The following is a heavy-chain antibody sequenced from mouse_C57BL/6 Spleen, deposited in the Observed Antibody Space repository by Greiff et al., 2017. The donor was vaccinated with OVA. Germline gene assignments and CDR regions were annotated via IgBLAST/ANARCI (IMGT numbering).Heavy chain of an antibody. CDR3: ARQGITTGYYAMDY. CDR2: ISSGGSYT. V-gene: IGHV5-6*01. CDR1: GFTFSSYG. J-gene: IGHJ4*01. D-gene: IGHD1-1*01. Sequence: EVQGVESGGDLVKPGGSLKLSCAASGFTFSSYGMSWVRQTPDKRLEWVATISSGGSYTYYPDSVKGRFTISRDNAKNTLYLQMSSLKSEDTAMYYCARQGITTGYYAMDYWGQGTSVTVSS.